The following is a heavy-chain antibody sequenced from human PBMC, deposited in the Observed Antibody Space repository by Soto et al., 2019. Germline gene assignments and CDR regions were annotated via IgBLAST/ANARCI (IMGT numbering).Heavy chain of an antibody. J-gene: IGHJ5*02. CDR1: GYKVSTWHNFTSYW. V-gene: IGHV5-51*01. CDR2: IYPGDSDT. CDR3: ARLCPIYDILTGYYKTSGWFDP. Sequence: GESLKISCMGSGYKVSTWHNFTSYWIAWVRQMPGEGLEWMGIIYPGDSDTRYSPSFQGQVTISADKSINSVYLQWSSLKASDTATYYCARLCPIYDILTGYYKTSGWFDPWGQGTLVTVSS. D-gene: IGHD3-9*01.